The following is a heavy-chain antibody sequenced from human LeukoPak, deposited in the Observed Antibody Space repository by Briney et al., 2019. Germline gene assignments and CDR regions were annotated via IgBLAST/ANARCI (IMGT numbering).Heavy chain of an antibody. Sequence: SGTLSLTCTVSGGSISSSSYYWGWIRQPPGKGLEWIGSIYYSGSTYYNPSLKSRVTISVDTSKNQFSLKLSSVTAADTAVYYCATRWGGQQLPDYFDYWGQGTLVTVSS. CDR2: IYYSGST. D-gene: IGHD6-13*01. V-gene: IGHV4-39*01. J-gene: IGHJ4*02. CDR1: GGSISSSSYY. CDR3: ATRWGGQQLPDYFDY.